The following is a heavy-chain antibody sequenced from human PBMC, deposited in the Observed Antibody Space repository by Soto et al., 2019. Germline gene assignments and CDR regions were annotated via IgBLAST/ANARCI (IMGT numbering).Heavy chain of an antibody. V-gene: IGHV3-30*18. Sequence: QVHLVESGGGVVQPGRSLRLSCAASGFTFSAFGMHWVRQAPGKGLEWVAVISNDGNHEFYADSVKGRFSISRDNSKNTLFLQMNSLVDEDSAVYYCAKETFFFESRTSYSAQRPRWFDPWGPGTLVTVSA. CDR3: AKETFFFESRTSYSAQRPRWFDP. CDR2: ISNDGNHE. J-gene: IGHJ5*02. D-gene: IGHD2-21*01. CDR1: GFTFSAFG.